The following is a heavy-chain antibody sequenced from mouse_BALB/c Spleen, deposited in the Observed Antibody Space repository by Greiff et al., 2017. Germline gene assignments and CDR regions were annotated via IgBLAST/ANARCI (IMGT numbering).Heavy chain of an antibody. J-gene: IGHJ4*01. CDR1: GYTFTDYW. Sequence: VQLQESGAELVMPGASVKMSCKASGYTFTDYWMHWVKQRPGQGLEWIGAIDTSDSYTSYNQKFKGKATLTVDESSSTAYMQLSSLTSEDSAVYYCARGLKYGNFYAMDYWGQGTSVTVSS. V-gene: IGHV1-69*01. CDR3: ARGLKYGNFYAMDY. D-gene: IGHD2-10*02. CDR2: IDTSDSYT.